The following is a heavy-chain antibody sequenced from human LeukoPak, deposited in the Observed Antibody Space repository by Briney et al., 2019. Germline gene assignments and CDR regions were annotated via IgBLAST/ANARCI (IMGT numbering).Heavy chain of an antibody. J-gene: IGHJ4*02. Sequence: SETLSLTWAVYGGSFSGYYWSWIRQPPGKGLEWIGEINHSGSTNYNPSLKSRVTISVDTSKNQFSLKLSSVTAADTAVYYCARDSITMIDYWGQGTLVTVSS. V-gene: IGHV4-34*01. D-gene: IGHD3-22*01. CDR3: ARDSITMIDY. CDR2: INHSGST. CDR1: GGSFSGYY.